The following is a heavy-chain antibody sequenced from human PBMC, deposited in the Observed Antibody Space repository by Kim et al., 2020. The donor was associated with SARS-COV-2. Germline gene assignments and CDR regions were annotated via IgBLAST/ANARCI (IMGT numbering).Heavy chain of an antibody. CDR3: AKRTGVVAAMGVDY. CDR1: GFTFSSYG. J-gene: IGHJ4*02. CDR2: ISYDGSNK. Sequence: GGSLRLSCAASGFTFSSYGMHWVRQAPGKGLEWVAVISYDGSNKYYADSVKGRFTISRDNSKNTLYLQMNSLRAEDTAVYYCAKRTGVVAAMGVDYWGQGTLVTVSS. V-gene: IGHV3-30*18. D-gene: IGHD2-15*01.